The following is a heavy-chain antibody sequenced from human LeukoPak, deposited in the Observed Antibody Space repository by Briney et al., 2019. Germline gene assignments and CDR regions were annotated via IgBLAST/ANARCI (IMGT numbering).Heavy chain of an antibody. CDR3: ARGSSAEVDY. J-gene: IGHJ4*02. CDR1: GYSFTGYY. Sequence: ASVKVSCKASGYSFTGYYMHWGRQAPGQGLEWMGWINPNSGGTNYAQKFRGRVTMTRDTSISAAYMELSRLTSDDTAVYYCARGSSAEVDYWGQGTLVTVSS. V-gene: IGHV1-2*02. D-gene: IGHD2-2*01. CDR2: INPNSGGT.